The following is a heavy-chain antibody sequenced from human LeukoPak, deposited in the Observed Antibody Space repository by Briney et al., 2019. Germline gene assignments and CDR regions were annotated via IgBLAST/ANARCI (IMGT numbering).Heavy chain of an antibody. CDR2: ISAYNGNT. CDR3: ARDGMQLWLRGYFDL. D-gene: IGHD5-18*01. CDR1: GYTFTSYG. J-gene: IGHJ2*01. Sequence: ASVKVSCKASGYTFTSYGISWVRQAPGQGLEWMGWISAYNGNTNYAQKLQGRVTMTTDTSTSTAYMEVRSLRSDDTAVYYCARDGMQLWLRGYFDLWGRGTLVTVSS. V-gene: IGHV1-18*01.